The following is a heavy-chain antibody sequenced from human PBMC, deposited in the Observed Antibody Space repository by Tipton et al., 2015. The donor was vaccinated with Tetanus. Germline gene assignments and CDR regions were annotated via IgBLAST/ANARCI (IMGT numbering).Heavy chain of an antibody. D-gene: IGHD5-18*01. CDR2: ISGSGGST. V-gene: IGHV3-23*01. Sequence: SLRLSCAASGFTFSSYAMSWVRQAPGKGLEWVSAISGSGGSTYYADSVKGRFTISRDNSKNTLYLQMNSLRAEDTAVYYCANGDHTGYSYGPSPFLYYGMDVWGQGTTVTVSS. CDR1: GFTFSSYA. CDR3: ANGDHTGYSYGPSPFLYYGMDV. J-gene: IGHJ6*02.